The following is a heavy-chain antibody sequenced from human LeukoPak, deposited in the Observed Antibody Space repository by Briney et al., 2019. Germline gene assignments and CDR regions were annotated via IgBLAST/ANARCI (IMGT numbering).Heavy chain of an antibody. CDR2: IIPIFGTA. CDR3: ARPDEDRGYSYGYNY. D-gene: IGHD5-18*01. J-gene: IGHJ4*02. V-gene: IGHV1-69*13. CDR1: GGTFSSYA. Sequence: GASVKVSCKASGGTFSSYAISWVRQAPGQGLEWMGGIIPIFGTANYAQKFQGRVTITADESTSTAYVELSSLRSEDTAVYYCARPDEDRGYSYGYNYWGQGTLVTVSS.